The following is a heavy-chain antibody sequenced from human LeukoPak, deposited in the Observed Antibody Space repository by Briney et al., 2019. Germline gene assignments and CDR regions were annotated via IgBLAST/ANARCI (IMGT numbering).Heavy chain of an antibody. Sequence: GGSLRLSCAASRFTFNTYAMSWVRQAPGKGLEWVSSISASGGGTYYADSVKGRFTISRDTSKNTLYLQMNSLRAEDTAVYYCAPLAATTDYWGQGTLVTVSS. J-gene: IGHJ4*02. V-gene: IGHV3-23*01. CDR1: RFTFNTYA. CDR3: APLAATTDY. D-gene: IGHD5-12*01. CDR2: ISASGGGT.